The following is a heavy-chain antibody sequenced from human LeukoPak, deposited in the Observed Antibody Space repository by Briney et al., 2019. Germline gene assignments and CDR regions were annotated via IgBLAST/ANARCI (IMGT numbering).Heavy chain of an antibody. J-gene: IGHJ4*02. CDR2: ISSSGGTI. CDR3: ASGAQIDY. D-gene: IGHD1-26*01. CDR1: GFTFSAYE. V-gene: IGHV3-48*03. Sequence: GGSLRLSCAASGFTFSAYEMNWVRQAPGKGLEWVSYISSSGGTIYYADSVKGRFTISRDNAKNSLYLQMNSLRVEDMAPYYCASGAQIDYWGQGTLATVSS.